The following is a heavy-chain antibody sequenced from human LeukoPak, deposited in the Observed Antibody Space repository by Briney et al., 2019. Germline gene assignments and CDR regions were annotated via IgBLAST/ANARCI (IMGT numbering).Heavy chain of an antibody. J-gene: IGHJ4*02. CDR1: GFTFSSYG. V-gene: IGHV3-30*18. CDR3: AKAEYDSSGYPVDY. CDR2: ISYDGSNK. D-gene: IGHD3-22*01. Sequence: GRSLRLSCAASGFTFSSYGMHWVRQAPGKGLEWVAVISYDGSNKYYADSVKGRFTISRDNSKNTLYLQMNSLRAEDTAVYYCAKAEYDSSGYPVDYWGQGTLVTVSS.